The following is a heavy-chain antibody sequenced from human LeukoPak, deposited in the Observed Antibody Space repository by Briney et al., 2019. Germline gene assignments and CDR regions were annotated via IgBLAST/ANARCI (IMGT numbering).Heavy chain of an antibody. CDR1: RFIFTSYD. V-gene: IGHV3-30*02. J-gene: IGHJ4*02. CDR3: AKTPPRYYVKGSYPDY. D-gene: IGHD3-10*02. Sequence: GGSLRLCCATSRFIFTSYDMHWFRQAPGKGLEWVAFIRYSETETYYADSVKGRFTISRDNSKDTLYLQMNSLRAEDTAVYYCAKTPPRYYVKGSYPDYWGQGTLVIVSS. CDR2: IRYSETET.